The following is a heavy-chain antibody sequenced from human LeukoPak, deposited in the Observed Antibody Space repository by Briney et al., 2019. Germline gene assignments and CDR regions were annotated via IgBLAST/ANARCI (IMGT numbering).Heavy chain of an antibody. D-gene: IGHD2-2*01. J-gene: IGHJ4*02. CDR3: AREMRYCSSTSCRKDYFDY. V-gene: IGHV4-34*01. CDR2: INHSGST. CDR1: GGSFSGYY. Sequence: SETLSLTCAVYGGSFSGYYWSWIRQPPGKGLEWLGEINHSGSTNYNPSLKSRVTISVDTSKNRFSLKLSSVTAADTAVYYCAREMRYCSSTSCRKDYFDYWGQGTLVTVSS.